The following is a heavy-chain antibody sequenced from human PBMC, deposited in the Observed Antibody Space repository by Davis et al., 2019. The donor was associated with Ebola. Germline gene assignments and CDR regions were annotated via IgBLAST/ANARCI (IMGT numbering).Heavy chain of an antibody. CDR2: IYYRGST. D-gene: IGHD4-17*01. Sequence: MPSETLSLTCTVSGGSVSNYYWSWIRQPPGKGLEWIGYIYYRGSTNYNPSLKSRVTISVDTSKNQFSLKLSSVTAADTAVYYCARDHGDYVGYWGQGTLVTVSS. J-gene: IGHJ4*02. V-gene: IGHV4-59*02. CDR1: GGSVSNYY. CDR3: ARDHGDYVGY.